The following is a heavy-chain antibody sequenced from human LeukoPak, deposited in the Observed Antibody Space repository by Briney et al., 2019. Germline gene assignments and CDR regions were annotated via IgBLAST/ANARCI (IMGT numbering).Heavy chain of an antibody. CDR1: GFTFDVYG. V-gene: IGHV3-20*04. CDR3: ARGRSTVAGTSFDY. J-gene: IGHJ4*02. D-gene: IGHD6-19*01. CDR2: INWNGDNT. Sequence: GGSQRLSCAAFGFTFDVYGMSWVRQAPGKGVEWVHGINWNGDNTGYVDSVKGRFAISRDNAKNSLYLQMNSLRAEDTALYYCARGRSTVAGTSFDYWGQGTLVTVSS.